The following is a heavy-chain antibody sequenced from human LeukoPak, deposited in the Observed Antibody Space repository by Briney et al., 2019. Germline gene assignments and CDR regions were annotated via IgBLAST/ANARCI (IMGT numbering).Heavy chain of an antibody. J-gene: IGHJ5*02. V-gene: IGHV4-59*01. CDR1: GRSISSYY. Sequence: SETLSLTCTVSGRSISSYYWSWIRQPPGKGLEGIGYIYYSWSTNYNPSLKSRVTISVDTSKNQFSLKLGLVTAADTAVYYCARRIAVAGQFDPWGQGTLVTVSS. CDR3: ARRIAVAGQFDP. D-gene: IGHD6-19*01. CDR2: IYYSWST.